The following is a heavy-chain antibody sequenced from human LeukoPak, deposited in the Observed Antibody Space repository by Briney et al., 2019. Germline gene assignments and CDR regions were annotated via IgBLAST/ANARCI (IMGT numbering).Heavy chain of an antibody. J-gene: IGHJ4*02. CDR2: INPSDGST. D-gene: IGHD6-13*01. V-gene: IGHV1-46*01. Sequence: GASVKVSCKASGYTFINYYMHWVRQAPGQGLEWMGIINPSDGSTTYAQKFQGRVTMTRDTSTSTVYMELSSLRSEDTAVYYCAREQYRRGSSWTGDFWGQGTLLTVSS. CDR1: GYTFINYY. CDR3: AREQYRRGSSWTGDF.